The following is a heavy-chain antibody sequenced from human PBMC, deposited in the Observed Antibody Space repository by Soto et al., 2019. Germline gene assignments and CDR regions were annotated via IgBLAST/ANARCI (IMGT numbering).Heavy chain of an antibody. Sequence: GAAVKVSCKASGYTFTSYGISWVRQAPGQGLEWMGWISAYNGNTNYAQKLQGRVTMTTDTSTSTAYMELRSLRSDDTAVYYCASYSSGWYAGYWGQGTLVTVSS. V-gene: IGHV1-18*04. CDR2: ISAYNGNT. CDR1: GYTFTSYG. J-gene: IGHJ4*02. CDR3: ASYSSGWYAGY. D-gene: IGHD6-19*01.